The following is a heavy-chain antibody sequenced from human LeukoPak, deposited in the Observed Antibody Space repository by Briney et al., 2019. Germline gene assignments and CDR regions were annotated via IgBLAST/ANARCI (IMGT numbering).Heavy chain of an antibody. CDR1: GGSISSGRYY. CDR3: ARARNYYDSSCFYYEGDAFDI. CDR2: IYTSGST. D-gene: IGHD3-22*01. Sequence: SETLSLTCTVSGGSISSGRYYWSWIRQPAGKGLEWIGRIYTSGSTNHNPSLKSRVTISVDTYKNQFSLKLSSVTAADTAVYYCARARNYYDSSCFYYEGDAFDIWGQGTMVTVSS. V-gene: IGHV4-61*02. J-gene: IGHJ3*02.